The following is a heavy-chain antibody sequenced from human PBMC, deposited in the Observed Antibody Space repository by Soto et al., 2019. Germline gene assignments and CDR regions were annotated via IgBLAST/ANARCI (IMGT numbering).Heavy chain of an antibody. V-gene: IGHV3-21*01. D-gene: IGHD6-13*01. Sequence: EVQLVESGGGLVKPGGSLRLSCAASGFTFSSYSMNWVRQAPGKGLEGVSSISSSSYIYYADSVKGRFTISRDNAKNSLYLQMNSLRAEDTAVYYCARAEAAAGTYYYYYMDVWGKGTTVTVSS. CDR3: ARAEAAAGTYYYYYMDV. CDR2: ISSSSYI. CDR1: GFTFSSYS. J-gene: IGHJ6*03.